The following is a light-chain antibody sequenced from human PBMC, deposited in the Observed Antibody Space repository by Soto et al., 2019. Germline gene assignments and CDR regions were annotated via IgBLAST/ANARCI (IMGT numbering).Light chain of an antibody. V-gene: IGLV2-14*03. CDR3: SSYTSTSSYV. CDR2: EVS. CDR1: SSDVGGYNS. Sequence: QSVLTQPAPVSGSAGQSITVSCTGTSSDVGGYNSVSWYQRHPGKPPKLIIYEVSNRPSGVSDRFSGSKSGNTASLTISGLQAEDEADYYCSSYTSTSSYVFATGTKVTVL. J-gene: IGLJ1*01.